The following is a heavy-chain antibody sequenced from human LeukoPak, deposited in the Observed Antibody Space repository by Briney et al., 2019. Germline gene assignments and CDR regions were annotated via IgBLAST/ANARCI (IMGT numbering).Heavy chain of an antibody. CDR2: IYTSGGT. V-gene: IGHV4-61*02. J-gene: IGHJ4*02. D-gene: IGHD3-10*01. Sequence: SETLSLTCTVSGDSISSGSFYWSWIRQPAGKGLEWIGRIYTSGGTDYSPSLKSRVTISMDTSKNQFSLKLSSVTAADTAVYYCAKDRGDTHNSGYFVYWGQGTLVTVSS. CDR3: AKDRGDTHNSGYFVY. CDR1: GDSISSGSFY.